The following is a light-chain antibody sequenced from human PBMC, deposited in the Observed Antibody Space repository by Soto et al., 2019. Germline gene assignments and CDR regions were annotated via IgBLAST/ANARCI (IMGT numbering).Light chain of an antibody. Sequence: EIVLTQSPGTLSLSPGERATLSCRASQSVSSSYLAWYQQKPGQAPMLLIYGASSRATGIPDRFSGSGSGTDFTLTISRLEPEDVAVYYCQQYGSSLFTFGPGTKVDIK. CDR1: QSVSSSY. V-gene: IGKV3-20*01. J-gene: IGKJ3*01. CDR2: GAS. CDR3: QQYGSSLFT.